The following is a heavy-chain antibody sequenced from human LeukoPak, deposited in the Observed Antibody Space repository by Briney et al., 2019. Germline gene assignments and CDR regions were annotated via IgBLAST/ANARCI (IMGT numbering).Heavy chain of an antibody. Sequence: SETLSLTCAVYGGSFSGYYWSWIRQPPGKGLEWIGEINHSGSTYYNPSLKSRVTISVDTSKNQFSLKLSSVTAADTAVYYCARRRYCSGGSCFPRNWFDPWGQGTLVTVSS. V-gene: IGHV4-34*01. J-gene: IGHJ5*02. CDR3: ARRRYCSGGSCFPRNWFDP. CDR2: INHSGST. D-gene: IGHD2-15*01. CDR1: GGSFSGYY.